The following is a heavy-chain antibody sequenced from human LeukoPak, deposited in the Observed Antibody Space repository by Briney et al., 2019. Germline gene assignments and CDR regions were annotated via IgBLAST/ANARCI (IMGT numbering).Heavy chain of an antibody. CDR1: GFTFNNYW. Sequence: GGSLRLSCAASGFTFNNYWMHWVRQAPGEGLVWLSGITPDGSGTNYVDSIKGRFTISRDNAKNILYLQMNSLRTEDTAVYFCARGVVVTAICGNDYWGQGTLVTVSS. CDR2: ITPDGSGT. J-gene: IGHJ4*02. V-gene: IGHV3-74*01. CDR3: ARGVVVTAICGNDY. D-gene: IGHD3-16*02.